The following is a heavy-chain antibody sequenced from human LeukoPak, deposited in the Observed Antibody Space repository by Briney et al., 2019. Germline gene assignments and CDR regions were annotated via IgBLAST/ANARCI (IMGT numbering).Heavy chain of an antibody. V-gene: IGHV3-53*01. CDR3: AKTDNWSDDYFDY. Sequence: PGGSLRLSCAASGFTVSSNYMSWVRQAPGKGLEWVSVIYSNGETYYADSVKGRFTISRDTSKNILYLQMNSLRAEDTAVYFCAKTDNWSDDYFDYWGPGTVVIVSS. J-gene: IGHJ4*02. CDR1: GFTVSSNY. CDR2: IYSNGET. D-gene: IGHD1-1*01.